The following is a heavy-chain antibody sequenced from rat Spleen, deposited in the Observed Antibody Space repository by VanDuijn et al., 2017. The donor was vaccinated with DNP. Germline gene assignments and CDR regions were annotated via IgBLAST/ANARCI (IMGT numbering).Heavy chain of an antibody. Sequence: EVQLVESGGGPVQPGRSLKLSCVASGFIFSNYWMTWIRQAPGKGLEWVASISPSGGSAYYRDSVKGRFTISRDNAKSTLYLQMDSLRSEDTATYYCARHEATEGIDFDYWGQGTLVTVSS. J-gene: IGHJ3*01. V-gene: IGHV5-31*01. CDR1: GFIFSNYW. D-gene: IGHD1-11*01. CDR3: ARHEATEGIDFDY. CDR2: ISPSGGSA.